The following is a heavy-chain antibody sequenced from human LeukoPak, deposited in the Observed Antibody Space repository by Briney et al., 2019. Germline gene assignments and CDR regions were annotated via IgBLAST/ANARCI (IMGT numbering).Heavy chain of an antibody. Sequence: ASVKVSCKASGGTFSSYAISWVRQAPGQGLEWMGGIIPIFGTANYAQKFQGRVTITADESTSTAYMELSSLRSEDTAVYYCARSLRSITIFGGVGDSYYYMDVWGKGTTVTVSS. D-gene: IGHD3-3*01. CDR3: ARSLRSITIFGGVGDSYYYMDV. J-gene: IGHJ6*03. CDR1: GGTFSSYA. CDR2: IIPIFGTA. V-gene: IGHV1-69*13.